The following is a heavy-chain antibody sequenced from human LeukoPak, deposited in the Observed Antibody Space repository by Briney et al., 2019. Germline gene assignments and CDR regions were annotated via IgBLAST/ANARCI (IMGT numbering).Heavy chain of an antibody. D-gene: IGHD2-15*01. CDR3: ARPSTRHPPHY. V-gene: IGHV5-51*01. J-gene: IGHJ4*02. CDR2: IYPGDSDT. Sequence: GESLKISCKGSGYSFTSYWLGWVRQMPGKGLEGMVIIYPGDSDTRDSPSFQGQVTISADKSIGTAYLQWSRLKAADTAMYYCARPSTRHPPHYWGQGTLVTVPS. CDR1: GYSFTSYW.